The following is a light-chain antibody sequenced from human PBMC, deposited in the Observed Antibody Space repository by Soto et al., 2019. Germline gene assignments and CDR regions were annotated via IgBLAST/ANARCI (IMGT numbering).Light chain of an antibody. V-gene: IGLV2-14*01. CDR3: SSYTTSNTRQIV. Sequence: QSVLTQPASVSGPPGQSITISYTGTSSDVGGYNYVSWYQQHPGKAPKFMIYDVSNRPSGVSNRFSGSKSGNTASLTISGLQAGDEADYYCSSYTTSNTRQIVFGTGTKVTVL. CDR2: DVS. CDR1: SSDVGGYNY. J-gene: IGLJ1*01.